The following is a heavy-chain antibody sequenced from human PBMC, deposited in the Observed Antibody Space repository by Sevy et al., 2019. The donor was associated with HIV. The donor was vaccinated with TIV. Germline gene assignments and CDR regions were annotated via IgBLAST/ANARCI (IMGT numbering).Heavy chain of an antibody. CDR3: ARGGWYSGSYSPFDY. Sequence: SETLSLTCTVSGGSISSYYWSWIRQPPGKGLEWSGYIYYSGSTNYNPSLKSRVTISVDTSKNQFSLKLSSVTAADTAVYYCARGGWYSGSYSPFDYWGQGTLVTVSS. J-gene: IGHJ4*02. D-gene: IGHD1-26*01. CDR1: GGSISSYY. CDR2: IYYSGST. V-gene: IGHV4-59*01.